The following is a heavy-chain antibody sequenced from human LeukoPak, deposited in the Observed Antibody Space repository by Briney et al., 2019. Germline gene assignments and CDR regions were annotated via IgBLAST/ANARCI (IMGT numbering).Heavy chain of an antibody. CDR2: ISPTGSTT. CDR1: GFSFSGHW. J-gene: IGHJ4*02. Sequence: GRSLRLSCTASGFSFSGHWMHWARQLPGKGLVWVSRISPTGSTTSYADSVKGRFTVSRDNAKNTLYLQVNNLRAEDTAVYYCARGPNSNWSGLDFWGQGTLLTVSS. V-gene: IGHV3-74*01. D-gene: IGHD6-6*01. CDR3: ARGPNSNWSGLDF.